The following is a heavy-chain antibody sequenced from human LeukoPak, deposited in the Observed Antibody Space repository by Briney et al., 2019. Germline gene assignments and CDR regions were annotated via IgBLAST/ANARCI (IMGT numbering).Heavy chain of an antibody. CDR2: ISSSGSTI. D-gene: IGHD6-19*01. J-gene: IGHJ4*02. Sequence: GGSLRLSCAASGFTFSSYEMNWVRQAPGKGLEWVSYISSSGSTIYYADSVKGRFTISRNNAKNSLYLQMNSLRAEDTAVYYCARDGYSSGWYAFDYWGQGTLVTVSS. CDR1: GFTFSSYE. CDR3: ARDGYSSGWYAFDY. V-gene: IGHV3-48*03.